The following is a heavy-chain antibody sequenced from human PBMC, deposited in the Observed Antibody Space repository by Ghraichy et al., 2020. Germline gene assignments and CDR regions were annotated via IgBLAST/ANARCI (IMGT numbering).Heavy chain of an antibody. CDR1: GGSFSGYY. D-gene: IGHD2-2*02. V-gene: IGHV4-34*01. Sequence: SETLSLTCAVYGGSFSGYYWSWIRQSPGKGLEWIGEINHSGSTNYNPSLKSRVTISVDTSKNQFSLKLSSVTAADTAVYYCATGRCSSTSCYIPRFDYWGQGTLVTVSS. CDR3: ATGRCSSTSCYIPRFDY. J-gene: IGHJ4*02. CDR2: INHSGST.